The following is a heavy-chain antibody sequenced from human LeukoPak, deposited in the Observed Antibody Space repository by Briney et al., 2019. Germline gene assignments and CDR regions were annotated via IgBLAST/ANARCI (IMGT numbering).Heavy chain of an antibody. CDR1: GGSISSYYW. D-gene: IGHD2-2*01. V-gene: IGHV2-5*08. J-gene: IGHJ4*02. CDR3: ARPPYCSSTSCMDY. CDR2: IYWDDDK. Sequence: TLSLTCTVSGGSISSYYWSWIRQPPGKALEWLALIYWDDDKRYSPSLKSRLTITKDTSKNQVVLTMTNMDPVDTATYYCARPPYCSSTSCMDYWGQGTLVTVSS.